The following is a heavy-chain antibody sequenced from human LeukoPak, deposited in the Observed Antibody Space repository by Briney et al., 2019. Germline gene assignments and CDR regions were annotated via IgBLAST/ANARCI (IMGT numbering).Heavy chain of an antibody. CDR1: GFTFSSYS. V-gene: IGHV3-21*01. Sequence: GGSLRLSCAASGFTFSSYSMNWVRQAPGKGLEWVSSISSSSYIYYADSVKGRFTISRDNAKNSLYLQMSSLRAEDTAVYYCTRDQYGSSWGRDWGQGTLVTVSS. CDR3: TRDQYGSSWGRD. CDR2: ISSSSYI. D-gene: IGHD6-13*01. J-gene: IGHJ4*02.